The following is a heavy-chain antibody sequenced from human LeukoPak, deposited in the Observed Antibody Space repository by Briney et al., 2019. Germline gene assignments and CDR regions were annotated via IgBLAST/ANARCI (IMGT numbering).Heavy chain of an antibody. J-gene: IGHJ4*02. CDR1: GFTFSSYG. CDR3: ARGDLTAASFFDS. D-gene: IGHD3-9*01. Sequence: PGGSLRLSCAASGFTFSSYGMHWVRQAPGKGLEWVAVISYDGGTKSYADSVKGRFTFSRDNSENTLYLQMNSLRAEDTAVYYCARGDLTAASFFDSWGQGTLVTVSS. CDR2: ISYDGGTK. V-gene: IGHV3-30*04.